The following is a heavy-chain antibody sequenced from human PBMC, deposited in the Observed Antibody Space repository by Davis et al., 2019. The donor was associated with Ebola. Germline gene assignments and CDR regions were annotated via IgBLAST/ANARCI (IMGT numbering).Heavy chain of an antibody. Sequence: GESLKISCKGSGYSFTSYWISWVRQMPGKGLEWMGRIDPSDSYTNYSPSFQGHVTISADKSISTAYLQWSSLKASDTAMYYCARHARRGGLGYYYYMDVWGKGTTVTVSS. J-gene: IGHJ6*03. CDR3: ARHARRGGLGYYYYMDV. D-gene: IGHD3-16*01. V-gene: IGHV5-10-1*01. CDR1: GYSFTSYW. CDR2: IDPSDSYT.